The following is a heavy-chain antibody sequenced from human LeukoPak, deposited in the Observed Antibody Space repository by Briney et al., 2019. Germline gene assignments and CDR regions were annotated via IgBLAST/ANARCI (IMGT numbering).Heavy chain of an antibody. CDR2: ISAYNGNT. D-gene: IGHD4-17*01. CDR3: ARVTTVTTYYYYYMDV. J-gene: IGHJ6*03. Sequence: ASVKVSCKASGYTFTSYGISWVRQAPGRGLEWMGWISAYNGNTNYAQKFQGRVTITRNTSISTAYMELSSLRSEDTAVYYCARVTTVTTYYYYYMDVWGKGTTVTVSS. V-gene: IGHV1-18*01. CDR1: GYTFTSYG.